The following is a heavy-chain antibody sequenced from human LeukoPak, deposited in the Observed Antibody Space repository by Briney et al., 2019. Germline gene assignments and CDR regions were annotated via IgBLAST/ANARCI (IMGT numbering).Heavy chain of an antibody. Sequence: GGSLRLSCAASGFTFSSYAMSWVRQAPGKGLEWVSAISGSGGSTYYADSVKGRFTISRDNSKNTLYLQMNSLRAEDTAVYYCAKAPLEVVTADAFDNWGQGTMVTVSS. CDR3: AKAPLEVVTADAFDN. D-gene: IGHD4-23*01. CDR1: GFTFSSYA. J-gene: IGHJ3*02. V-gene: IGHV3-23*01. CDR2: ISGSGGST.